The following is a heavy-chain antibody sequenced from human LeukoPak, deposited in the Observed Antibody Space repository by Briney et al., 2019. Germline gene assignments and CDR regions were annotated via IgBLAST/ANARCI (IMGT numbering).Heavy chain of an antibody. CDR2: IYTSGST. V-gene: IGHV4-4*07. CDR1: GGSISSYY. CDR3: ARSQGRRDGGYFDY. Sequence: SETLSLTCTVSGGSISSYYWSWIRQPAGKGLEWIGRIYTSGSTNYNPSLKGRVTMSVDTSKNQFSLKLSSVTAADTAVYYCARSQGRRDGGYFDYWDQGTLVTVSS. J-gene: IGHJ4*02.